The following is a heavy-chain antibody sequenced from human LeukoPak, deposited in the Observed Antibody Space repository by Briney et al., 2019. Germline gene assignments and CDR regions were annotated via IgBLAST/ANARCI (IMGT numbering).Heavy chain of an antibody. CDR1: GFTLSSFG. D-gene: IGHD5-24*01. Sequence: GGSLRLSCAAPGFTLSSFGTHGVRQAPGKGLEWVAVIWFEGSNEYYADSVKGRFTISRDNSKNTLYLQMNSLRAEDTAVYYCAKDVGIENYFDYWGQGTLVTVSS. CDR2: IWFEGSNE. CDR3: AKDVGIENYFDY. J-gene: IGHJ4*02. V-gene: IGHV3-33*06.